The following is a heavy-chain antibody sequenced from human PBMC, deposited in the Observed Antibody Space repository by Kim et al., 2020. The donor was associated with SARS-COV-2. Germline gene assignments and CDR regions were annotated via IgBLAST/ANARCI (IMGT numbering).Heavy chain of an antibody. Sequence: ASVKVSCKASGYTFTGYYMHWVRQAPGQGLEWMGWINPNSGGTNYAQKFQGRVTMTRDTSISTAYMELSRLRSDDTAVYYCARDLGYYGSGSSWFDPWGQGTLVTVSS. D-gene: IGHD3-10*01. CDR3: ARDLGYYGSGSSWFDP. J-gene: IGHJ5*02. CDR1: GYTFTGYY. V-gene: IGHV1-2*02. CDR2: INPNSGGT.